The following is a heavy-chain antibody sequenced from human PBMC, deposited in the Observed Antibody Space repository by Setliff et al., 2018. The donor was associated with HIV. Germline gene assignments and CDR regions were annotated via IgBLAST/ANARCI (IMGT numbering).Heavy chain of an antibody. CDR2: ISYDSRFI. CDR3: ARDRASSGYYARFDH. D-gene: IGHD3-22*01. V-gene: IGHV3-21*01. Sequence: PSETLSLTCTLYGASFSGYFWSWIRQPPGKGLEWVSSISYDSRFIYHADSMKGRFTISRDNAKKLVYLQMNSLRAEDTAIYYCARDRASSGYYARFDHWGQGTLVTVSS. CDR1: GASFSGYF. J-gene: IGHJ4*02.